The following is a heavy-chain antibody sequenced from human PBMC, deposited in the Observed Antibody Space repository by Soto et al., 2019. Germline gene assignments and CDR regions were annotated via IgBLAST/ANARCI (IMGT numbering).Heavy chain of an antibody. Sequence: SVKVSCKASGGTFGSYAISWVRQAPGQGLEWMGGIIPIFGTANYAQKFQGRVTITADESTSTAYMELSSLRSEDTAVYYCARGITMIVVVITTDDYYYGMDVWGQGTTVTVYS. CDR2: IIPIFGTA. CDR3: ARGITMIVVVITTDDYYYGMDV. D-gene: IGHD3-22*01. V-gene: IGHV1-69*13. J-gene: IGHJ6*02. CDR1: GGTFGSYA.